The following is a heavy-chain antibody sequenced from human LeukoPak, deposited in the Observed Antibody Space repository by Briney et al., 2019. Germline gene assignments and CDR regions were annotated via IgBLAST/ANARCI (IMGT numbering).Heavy chain of an antibody. V-gene: IGHV4-59*01. CDR1: ADSISPYY. Sequence: SETLSLTCTVSADSISPYYWHWIRQPPGKGLEWIGYINYSGTTDYNPSLKSRVTISVDTSKKQSFLRLRSMTAADTAVYYCAREYSSFEYWGQGTLVTVSS. CDR3: AREYSSFEY. CDR2: INYSGTT. D-gene: IGHD6-13*01. J-gene: IGHJ4*02.